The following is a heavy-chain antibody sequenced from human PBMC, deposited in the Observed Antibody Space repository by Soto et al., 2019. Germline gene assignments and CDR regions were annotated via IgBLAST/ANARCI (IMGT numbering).Heavy chain of an antibody. CDR3: AKGGRLLSPFGF. CDR1: DGSLNDNH. D-gene: IGHD6-25*01. V-gene: IGHV4-34*01. J-gene: IGHJ4*02. Sequence: HVQLQQLGAGLVKSSATLSLTCAVYDGSLNDNHWSWIPQPPGKGLEWIGKVFHTGFPNYNPSLKSRVTISVHTSKIQFSLKLSSATAADTAVFFCAKGGRLLSPFGFCGQGALVSVSS. CDR2: VFHTGFP.